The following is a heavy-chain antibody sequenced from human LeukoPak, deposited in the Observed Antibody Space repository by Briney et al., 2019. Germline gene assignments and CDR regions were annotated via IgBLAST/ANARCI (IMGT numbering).Heavy chain of an antibody. V-gene: IGHV3-21*04. CDR3: AKAFYYDILTGCFDY. J-gene: IGHJ4*02. D-gene: IGHD3-9*01. CDR1: GFTFSSYS. CDR2: ISSSSSYI. Sequence: PGGSLRLSCAASGFTFSSYSMNWVRQAPGKGLEWVSSISSSSSYIYYADSVKGRFTISRDNSKNTLYLQMNSLRAEDTAVYYCAKAFYYDILTGCFDYWGQGTLVTVSS.